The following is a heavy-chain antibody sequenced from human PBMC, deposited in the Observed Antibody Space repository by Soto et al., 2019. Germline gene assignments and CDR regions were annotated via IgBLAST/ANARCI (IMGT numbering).Heavy chain of an antibody. CDR2: INAGNGNT. D-gene: IGHD2-15*01. CDR1: GYTFTSYA. CDR3: ARLLVVGVNAARCLDS. V-gene: IGHV1-3*01. Sequence: ASVKVSCKASGYTFTSYAMHWVRQAPGQRLEWMGWINAGNGNTKYSQKFQGRVTITRDTSASTAYMELSSLRSEDTAVYYCARLLVVGVNAARCLDSWGQGTLVTVAS. J-gene: IGHJ4*02.